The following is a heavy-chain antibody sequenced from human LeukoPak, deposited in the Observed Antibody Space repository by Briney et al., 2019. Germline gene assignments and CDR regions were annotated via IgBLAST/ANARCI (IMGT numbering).Heavy chain of an antibody. Sequence: PSETLSLTCAVYGGSFSGYYWSWIRQPPGKGLEWIGEINHSGSTNYNPSLKSRVTIPVDTSKNQFSLKLCSVTAADTAVYYCARGRGRGYSYGYQDYWGQGTLVTVSS. CDR2: INHSGST. CDR3: ARGRGRGYSYGYQDY. V-gene: IGHV4-34*01. CDR1: GGSFSGYY. D-gene: IGHD5-18*01. J-gene: IGHJ4*02.